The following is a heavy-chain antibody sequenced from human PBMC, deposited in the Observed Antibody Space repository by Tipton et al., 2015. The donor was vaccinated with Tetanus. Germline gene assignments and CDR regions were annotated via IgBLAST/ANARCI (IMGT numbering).Heavy chain of an antibody. V-gene: IGHV4-59*01. CDR1: GGSISNYY. J-gene: IGHJ6*02. Sequence: GLVKPSETLSLTCTVSGGSISNYYWSWIRQPPGKGLEWIGYIYYTGNTNYNPSLKSRVTISVDTSKSQFSLKLTSVTAADTAVYYCVRDRGLTTSGGIGMDVCGQGTTVTVSS. D-gene: IGHD4-17*01. CDR2: IYYTGNT. CDR3: VRDRGLTTSGGIGMDV.